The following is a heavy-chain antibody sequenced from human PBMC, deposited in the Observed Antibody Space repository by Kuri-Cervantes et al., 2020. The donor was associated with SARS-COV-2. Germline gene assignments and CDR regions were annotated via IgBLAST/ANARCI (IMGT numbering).Heavy chain of an antibody. D-gene: IGHD3-22*01. V-gene: IGHV4-61*09. CDR1: GGSISSGSYY. CDR3: ARGAASITMIVVVGNFDY. J-gene: IGHJ4*02. Sequence: SETLSLTCTVSGGSISSGSYYWSWIRQPAGKGLEWIGYIYTSGSTNYNPSLKSRVTISVDTSKNQFSLKLSSVTAADTAVYYCARGAASITMIVVVGNFDYWGQGTLVTVSS. CDR2: IYTSGST.